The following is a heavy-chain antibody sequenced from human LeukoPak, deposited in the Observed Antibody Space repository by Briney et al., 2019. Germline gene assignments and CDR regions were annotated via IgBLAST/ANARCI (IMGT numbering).Heavy chain of an antibody. CDR2: INPNSGGT. Sequence: ASVKVSCKASGYTFTGYYMHWVRQAPGRGLEWMGWINPNSGGTNYAQKFQGRVTMTRDTSISTAYMELSRLRSDDTAVYYCARGYCSSTSCGPDYWGQGTLVTVSS. V-gene: IGHV1-2*02. J-gene: IGHJ4*02. D-gene: IGHD2-2*01. CDR3: ARGYCSSTSCGPDY. CDR1: GYTFTGYY.